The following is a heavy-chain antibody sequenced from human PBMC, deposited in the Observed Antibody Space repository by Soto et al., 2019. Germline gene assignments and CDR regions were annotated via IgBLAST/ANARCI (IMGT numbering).Heavy chain of an antibody. D-gene: IGHD1-26*01. J-gene: IGHJ6*02. CDR2: INPNSGDT. V-gene: IGHV1-2*02. Sequence: QVQLVQSGTEVKRPGDSVKVSCKASGYTFTGYYVHWVRQAPGQGLEWMGWINPNSGDTYLAQRFQGRVTMNRDTSKGTATMGRRGLTSDDTAEYYCAKGGAIVAAGTRVYPYTAMDAWGQGTTVTVPS. CDR1: GYTFTGYY. CDR3: AKGGAIVAAGTRVYPYTAMDA.